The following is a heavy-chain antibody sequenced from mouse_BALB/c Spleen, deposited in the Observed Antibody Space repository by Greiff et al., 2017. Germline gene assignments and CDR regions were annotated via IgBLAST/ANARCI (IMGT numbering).Heavy chain of an antibody. CDR3: AIGGDVKYGFAY. J-gene: IGHJ3*01. D-gene: IGHD2-14*01. CDR1: GFTFSSYA. CDR2: ISSGGST. Sequence: EVKVVESGGGFVKPGGSLKLSCAASGFTFSSYAMSWVRQTPEKRLEWVASISSGGSTYYPDSVKGRFTISRDNARNILYLQMSSLRSEDTAMYYCAIGGDVKYGFAYWGQGTLVTVSA. V-gene: IGHV5-6-5*01.